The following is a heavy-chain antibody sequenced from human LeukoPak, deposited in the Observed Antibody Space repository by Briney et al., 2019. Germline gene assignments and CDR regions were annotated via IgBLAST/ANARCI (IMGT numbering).Heavy chain of an antibody. V-gene: IGHV4-59*01. Sequence: SGTLSLTCTVPGGSISSYYWSWIRQPPGKGLEWIGYIYYSGSTNYNPSLKSRVTISVDTSKNQFSLKLSSVTAADTAVYYCARGHYVWGSYRPWYFDLWGRGTLVTVSS. CDR2: IYYSGST. J-gene: IGHJ2*01. CDR3: ARGHYVWGSYRPWYFDL. CDR1: GGSISSYY. D-gene: IGHD3-16*02.